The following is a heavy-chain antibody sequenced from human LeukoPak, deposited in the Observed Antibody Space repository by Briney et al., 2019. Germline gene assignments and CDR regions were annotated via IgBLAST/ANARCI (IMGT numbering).Heavy chain of an antibody. CDR1: GFTFSSYE. Sequence: PGGSLRLSCAASGFTFSSYETNWVRQAPGKGLEWVSYISSSGGTIYYADSVKGRFTISRDNAKNSLYLQMNSLRAEDTAVYYCASLQHLPPHWGQGTLVTVSS. J-gene: IGHJ4*02. CDR2: ISSSGGTI. V-gene: IGHV3-48*03. D-gene: IGHD6-13*01. CDR3: ASLQHLPPH.